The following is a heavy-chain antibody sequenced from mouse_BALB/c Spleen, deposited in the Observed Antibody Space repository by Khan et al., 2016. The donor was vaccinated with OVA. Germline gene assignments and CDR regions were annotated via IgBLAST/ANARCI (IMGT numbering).Heavy chain of an antibody. J-gene: IGHJ3*01. V-gene: IGHV1-7*01. CDR1: GYTFTSYW. D-gene: IGHD1-1*01. CDR3: TNHGSSSAWFTY. CDR2: INPSTDYT. Sequence: VQLQQSGAELAKPGASVKMSCKASGYTFTSYWMHWVKQRPGQGLEWIGYINPSTDYTEYNQKFKDKATLTADKSSSTAYMQLTSLTSEESAVXYCTNHGSSSAWFTYWGQGTLVTVSA.